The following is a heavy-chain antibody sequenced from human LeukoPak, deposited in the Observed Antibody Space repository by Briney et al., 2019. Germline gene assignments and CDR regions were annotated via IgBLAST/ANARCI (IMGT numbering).Heavy chain of an antibody. V-gene: IGHV3-7*01. J-gene: IGHJ5*02. Sequence: GGSLRLSCAASGFTFSSYWMSWVRQAPGKGLEWVANIKQDGSEKYYVDSVKGRFTISRDNAKNSLYLQMNSLRAEDTAVYYCARDVGFGEFSEADNWFDPWGQGTLVTVSS. CDR1: GFTFSSYW. CDR3: ARDVGFGEFSEADNWFDP. CDR2: IKQDGSEK. D-gene: IGHD3-10*01.